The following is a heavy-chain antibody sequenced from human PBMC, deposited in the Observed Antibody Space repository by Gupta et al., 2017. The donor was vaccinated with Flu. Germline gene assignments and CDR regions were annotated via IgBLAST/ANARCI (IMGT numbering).Heavy chain of an antibody. CDR3: TGTSIAGAENFGY. J-gene: IGHJ4*02. Sequence: QVRLVQSGAEVKKPGASVKVSCKVSGNSLSELSVHWVRQTPGKGLEWLGGFDPEDGEIIYAQKFQGRVTMTEDTSTDTAYMELRRLRSEDMAVYYCTGTSIAGAENFGYWGQGTLVSVSS. V-gene: IGHV1-24*01. CDR2: FDPEDGEI. CDR1: GNSLSELS. D-gene: IGHD6-13*01.